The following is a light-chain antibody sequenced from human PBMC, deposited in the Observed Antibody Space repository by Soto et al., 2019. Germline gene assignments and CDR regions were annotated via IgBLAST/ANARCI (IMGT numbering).Light chain of an antibody. V-gene: IGKV1-9*01. CDR2: SAS. CDR1: QGIRSS. J-gene: IGKJ4*01. Sequence: DIQLTQSPSFLSASVGDRVTITCRASQGIRSSLAWYQQQPGKAPKLLIYSASTLQSGVPSRFSGTGSGTEFTLTISSLQPEDFATYYCQQLNTYPLTFGGGTKVEIK. CDR3: QQLNTYPLT.